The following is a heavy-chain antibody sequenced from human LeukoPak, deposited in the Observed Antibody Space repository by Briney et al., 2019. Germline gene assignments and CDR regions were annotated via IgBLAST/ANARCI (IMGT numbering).Heavy chain of an antibody. D-gene: IGHD6-13*01. V-gene: IGHV3-48*01. Sequence: PGGSLRLSCAASGFTFSSYSMNWVRQAPGKGLEWVSYISSSGSTIYYADSVKGRFTISRDNSKNTLYLQINSLRAEDTAVYYCARGIAAAGTGLFNWGQGTLLTVSS. CDR3: ARGIAAAGTGLFN. J-gene: IGHJ4*02. CDR2: ISSSGSTI. CDR1: GFTFSSYS.